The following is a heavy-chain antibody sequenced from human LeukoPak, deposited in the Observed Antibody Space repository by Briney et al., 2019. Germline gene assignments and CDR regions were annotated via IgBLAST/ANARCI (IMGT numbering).Heavy chain of an antibody. CDR1: GGTFSSYA. V-gene: IGHV1-69*13. Sequence: ASVKVSCKASGGTFSSYAISWVRQAPGQGLEWMGGIIPIFGTANYAQKFQGRVTITADESTSTAYMELSSLRSEDTAVYYCAREHSSSWYTTHFDYWGQGTLVTVSS. J-gene: IGHJ4*02. CDR2: IIPIFGTA. CDR3: AREHSSSWYTTHFDY. D-gene: IGHD6-13*01.